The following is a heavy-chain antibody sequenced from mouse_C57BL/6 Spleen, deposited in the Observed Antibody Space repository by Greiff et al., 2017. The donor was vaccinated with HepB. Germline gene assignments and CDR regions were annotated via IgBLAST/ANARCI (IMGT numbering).Heavy chain of an antibody. J-gene: IGHJ2*01. V-gene: IGHV5-9-1*02. Sequence: EVMLVESGEGLVKPGGSLKFSCAASGFTFSSYAMSWVRQTPEKRLEWVAYISSGGDYIYYADTVKGRFTISRDNARNTLYMQMSSLKSEDTAMYYCTRDSMSTFDYWGQGTTLTVAS. CDR1: GFTFSSYA. D-gene: IGHD2-4*01. CDR3: TRDSMSTFDY. CDR2: ISSGGDYI.